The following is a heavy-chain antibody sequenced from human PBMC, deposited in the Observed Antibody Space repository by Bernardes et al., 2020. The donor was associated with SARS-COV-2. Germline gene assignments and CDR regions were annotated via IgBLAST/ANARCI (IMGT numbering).Heavy chain of an antibody. CDR1: GYTFSDYY. J-gene: IGHJ5*02. CDR3: ATHDRTGYYYGA. D-gene: IGHD3-22*01. V-gene: IGHV1-2*02. Sequence: ASVKVSCTASGYTFSDYYTHWLRQAPGRGLEWMGWISPKSGATNHAQKFQGRVTMTRDTSINTDYMELSRLRSDDTAVYYCATHDRTGYYYGAWGQGTRVTVSS. CDR2: ISPKSGAT.